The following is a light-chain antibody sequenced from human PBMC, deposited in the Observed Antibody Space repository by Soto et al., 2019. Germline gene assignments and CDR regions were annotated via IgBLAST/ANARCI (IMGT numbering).Light chain of an antibody. V-gene: IGKV3D-11*03. CDR3: HQRQTWHRT. CDR2: QTS. J-gene: IGKJ1*01. CDR1: QYINTR. Sequence: EIVSTQSPATLSSFPGDRVTLSCRASQYINTRLDWYQHRPGQAPRLLIYQTSIRAAGIPARFSASGSGTDLTVAISDVQPPDFALDYGHQRQTWHRTVGHGRKVDIK.